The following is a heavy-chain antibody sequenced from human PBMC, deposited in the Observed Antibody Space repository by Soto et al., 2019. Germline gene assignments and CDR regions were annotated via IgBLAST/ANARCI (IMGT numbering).Heavy chain of an antibody. CDR2: IDWDDDK. CDR1: GFSLSTSGMR. Sequence: SGPTLVNPTQTLTLTCTFSGFSLSTSGMRVSWIRQPPGKALEWLARIDWDDDKFYSTSLKTRLTISKDTSKNQVVLTMTNMDPVDTATYYCARNKRGLRYGFTFDYWGQGTLVTAPQ. V-gene: IGHV2-70*04. CDR3: ARNKRGLRYGFTFDY. D-gene: IGHD3-9*01. J-gene: IGHJ4*02.